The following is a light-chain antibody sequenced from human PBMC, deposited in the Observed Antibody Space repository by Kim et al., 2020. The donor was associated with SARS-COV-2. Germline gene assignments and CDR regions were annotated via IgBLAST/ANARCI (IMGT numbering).Light chain of an antibody. CDR3: LQHNSYPRT. J-gene: IGKJ1*01. CDR1: QDICYV. CDR2: EAS. V-gene: IGKV1-17*01. Sequence: AFVVDRVTITCRASQDICYVLVWYQWKPGKAPRRLIYEASTLQSGVPSRFSGSGSETEFTLTISSLQPEDFATYYCLQHNSYPRTFGQGTKVDIK.